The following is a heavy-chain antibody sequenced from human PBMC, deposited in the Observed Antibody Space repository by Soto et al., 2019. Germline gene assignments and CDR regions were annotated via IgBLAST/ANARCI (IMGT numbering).Heavy chain of an antibody. CDR2: IYYSGST. Sequence: QVQLQESGPGLVKPSQTLSLTCTVSGGSISSGDYYWSWIRQPPGKGLEWIGYIYYSGSTYYNPSLKSRIPISVDTSKNQFSLKLTSVTAADTAVYYCASHDYAHYGLDVWGQGTTVTVSS. J-gene: IGHJ6*02. CDR1: GGSISSGDYY. V-gene: IGHV4-30-4*01. CDR3: ASHDYAHYGLDV. D-gene: IGHD3-16*01.